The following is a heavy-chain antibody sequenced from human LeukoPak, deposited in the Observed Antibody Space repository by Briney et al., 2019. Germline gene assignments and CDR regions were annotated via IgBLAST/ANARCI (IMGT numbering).Heavy chain of an antibody. Sequence: GGSLRLSCAASGFTFSSYSMNRVRQAPGKGLEWVSSISSSSSYIYYADSVKGRFTISRDNAKNSLYLQMNSLRAEDTAVYYCARDYSYYYGSGSLNWFDPWGQETLVTVSS. CDR3: ARDYSYYYGSGSLNWFDP. CDR2: ISSSSSYI. D-gene: IGHD3-10*01. J-gene: IGHJ5*02. V-gene: IGHV3-21*01. CDR1: GFTFSSYS.